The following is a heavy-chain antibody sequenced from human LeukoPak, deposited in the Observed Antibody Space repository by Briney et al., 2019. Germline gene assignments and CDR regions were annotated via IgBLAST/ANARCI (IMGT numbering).Heavy chain of an antibody. CDR2: IKPDGSET. V-gene: IGHV3-7*01. CDR3: TRVGQSYSTSGQALDH. J-gene: IGHJ4*02. D-gene: IGHD2-8*01. CDR1: GFTFNNYW. Sequence: GGSLRPSCAASGFTFNNYWMSWVRQTPGKGLEWVANIKPDGSETDYVDSVKGRFTMSRDNARNSLYLQMNSLGAEDTAVYYCTRVGQSYSTSGQALDHWGQGTLVTVSS.